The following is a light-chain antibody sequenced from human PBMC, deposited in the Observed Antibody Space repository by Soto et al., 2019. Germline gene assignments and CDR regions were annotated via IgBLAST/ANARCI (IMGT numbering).Light chain of an antibody. V-gene: IGLV2-14*01. CDR3: NSYTSSSTPYV. J-gene: IGLJ1*01. CDR2: DVT. CDR1: SSDVGGYNY. Sequence: QSALTQPASVSGSPGQSITISCTGTSSDVGGYNYVSWYQQHPVKAPKLMIYDVTNRPSGVSDRFSGSKSGNTASLTISGLQAEDEADYYCNSYTSSSTPYVFGTGTKVTVL.